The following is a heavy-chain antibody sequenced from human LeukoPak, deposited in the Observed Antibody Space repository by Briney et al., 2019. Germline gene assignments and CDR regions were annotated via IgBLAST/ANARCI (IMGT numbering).Heavy chain of an antibody. J-gene: IGHJ1*01. Sequence: PGGSLRLSCTASGFTFSNFGVNWVRQAPGKGLEWVSCMDRHTDIYYANSVRGRFTISRDNAKNSVFLQMNRLTVEDTAVYYCVGDTTTNRFQYFQYWGQGALVTVSS. CDR1: GFTFSNFG. CDR2: MDRHTDI. CDR3: VGDTTTNRFQYFQY. D-gene: IGHD1-26*01. V-gene: IGHV3-69-1*02.